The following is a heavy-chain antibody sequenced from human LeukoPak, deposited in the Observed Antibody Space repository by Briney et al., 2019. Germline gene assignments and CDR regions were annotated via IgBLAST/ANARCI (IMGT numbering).Heavy chain of an antibody. V-gene: IGHV3-74*01. Sequence: GGSLRLSCAASGFTFSSYWMHWVRQAPGKGLVWVSRIKSDGSSTSYADSVKGRFTISRDNAMKTLYLQVNSLRAEDTAIYYCAGDSREYCSGDCPFDYWGQGTLVTVSS. CDR3: AGDSREYCSGDCPFDY. D-gene: IGHD2-21*02. J-gene: IGHJ4*02. CDR2: IKSDGSST. CDR1: GFTFSSYW.